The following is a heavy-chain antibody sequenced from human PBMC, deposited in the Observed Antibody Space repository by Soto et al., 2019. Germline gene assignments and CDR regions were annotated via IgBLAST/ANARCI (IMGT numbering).Heavy chain of an antibody. CDR3: TRDSPYDSSGYYLLGEGPNWFDP. D-gene: IGHD3-22*01. CDR2: IRSKAYGGTT. CDR1: GFTFGDYA. J-gene: IGHJ5*02. V-gene: IGHV3-49*03. Sequence: PGGSLRLSCTASGFTFGDYAMSWFRQAPGKGLGWVGFIRSKAYGGTTEYAASVKGRFTISRDDSKSIAYLQMNSLKTEDTAVYYCTRDSPYDSSGYYLLGEGPNWFDPWGQGTLVTVSS.